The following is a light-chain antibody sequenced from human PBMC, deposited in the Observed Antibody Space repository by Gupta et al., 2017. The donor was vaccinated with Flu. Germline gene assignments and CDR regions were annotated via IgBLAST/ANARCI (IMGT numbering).Light chain of an antibody. CDR1: QDISNY. CDR2: EAS. V-gene: IGKV1-33*01. Sequence: IPMSPSPSSLSASVGDRVTITCQASQDISNYLNWYQQKPGKAPKLLIYEASNLDTGVPSRFSGSGSGTDFTLKIRRVETEDIATYYCQQYEKLPNTFGQGTRLEMK. J-gene: IGKJ5*01. CDR3: QQYEKLPNT.